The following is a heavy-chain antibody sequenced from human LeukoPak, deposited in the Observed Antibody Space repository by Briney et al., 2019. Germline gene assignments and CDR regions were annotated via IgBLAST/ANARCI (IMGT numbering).Heavy chain of an antibody. J-gene: IGHJ4*02. D-gene: IGHD2-15*01. CDR3: AREIWWGNKNTWSGYSDS. CDR2: ISSSSSYI. CDR1: GFTFSSYS. V-gene: IGHV3-21*01. Sequence: GGSLRLSCAASGFTFSSYSMNWVRQAPGKGLEWVSSISSSSSYIYYADSVKGRFTISRDNSKNTLYLQMNSLRAEDTAVYYCAREIWWGNKNTWSGYSDSWGQGTLVTVSS.